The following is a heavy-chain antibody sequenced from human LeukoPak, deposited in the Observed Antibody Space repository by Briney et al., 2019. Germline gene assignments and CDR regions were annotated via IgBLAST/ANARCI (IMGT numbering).Heavy chain of an antibody. D-gene: IGHD3-10*01. CDR2: ISRSSSSI. Sequence: GRSLRLSCAASGFIFNSYSTNWVRQAPGKGLESIAYISRSSSSIYYADSVKGRFTVYKDNTKNSLNLQMNRLRAEDTALYYCARRWLGAFDIWGQGTMVTVSS. V-gene: IGHV3-48*01. J-gene: IGHJ3*02. CDR3: ARRWLGAFDI. CDR1: GFIFNSYS.